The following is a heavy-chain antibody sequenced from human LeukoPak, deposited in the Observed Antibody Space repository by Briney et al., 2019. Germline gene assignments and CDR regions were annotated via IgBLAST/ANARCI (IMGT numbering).Heavy chain of an antibody. J-gene: IGHJ5*02. V-gene: IGHV3-9*01. Sequence: GGSLGLSCAASGFTFDDYAMHWVRQAPGKGLEWASGISWNSGSIGYADSVKGRFTISRDNAKNSLYLQMNSLRAEDTALYYCAKDTTLNFYGDHNWFDPWGQGTLVTVSS. D-gene: IGHD4-17*01. CDR1: GFTFDDYA. CDR3: AKDTTLNFYGDHNWFDP. CDR2: ISWNSGSI.